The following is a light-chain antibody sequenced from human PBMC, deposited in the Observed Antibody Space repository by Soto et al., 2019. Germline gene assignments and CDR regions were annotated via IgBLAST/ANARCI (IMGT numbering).Light chain of an antibody. CDR1: QSVSSN. Sequence: EIVMTQSPATLSVSPGARATLSCRASQSVSSNLAWYQQKPRHAPTLLIYGASTRATVVPDTFTGSGSRTDFTLTISKLDPQDFALYYCQQYGSSYLYTFGQGTRWIS. V-gene: IGKV3-20*01. CDR2: GAS. J-gene: IGKJ2*01. CDR3: QQYGSSYLYT.